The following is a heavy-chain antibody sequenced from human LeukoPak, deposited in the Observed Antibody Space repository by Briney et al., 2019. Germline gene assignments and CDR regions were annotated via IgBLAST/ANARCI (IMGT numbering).Heavy chain of an antibody. Sequence: GRSLRLSCAASGFTFSSYGMHWVRQAPGKGLEWVAVISYDGSNKYYADSVKGRFTISRDNSKNTLYLQMNSLRAEDTAVYYCARGGMTTVYYFDYWGQGTLVTVSS. CDR3: ARGGMTTVYYFDY. D-gene: IGHD2/OR15-2a*01. V-gene: IGHV3-30*03. CDR1: GFTFSSYG. J-gene: IGHJ4*02. CDR2: ISYDGSNK.